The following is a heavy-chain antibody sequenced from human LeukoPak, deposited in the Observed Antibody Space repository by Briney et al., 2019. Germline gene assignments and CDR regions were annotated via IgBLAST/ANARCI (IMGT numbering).Heavy chain of an antibody. CDR2: ISGSGGST. D-gene: IGHD7-27*01. Sequence: PGGSLRLSCAASGFTFSSYAMSWVRQAPGKGLEWVSAISGSGGSTYYADSVKGRFTISGDNSKNTLYLQMNSLRAEDTAVYYCARDEDNWGFNIDYWGQGTLVTVSS. CDR3: ARDEDNWGFNIDY. J-gene: IGHJ4*02. CDR1: GFTFSSYA. V-gene: IGHV3-23*01.